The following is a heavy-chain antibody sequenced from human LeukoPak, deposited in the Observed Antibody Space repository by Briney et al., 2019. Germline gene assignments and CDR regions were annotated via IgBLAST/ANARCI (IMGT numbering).Heavy chain of an antibody. V-gene: IGHV3-21*01. CDR3: AKDADKGAFDI. D-gene: IGHD2-15*01. CDR1: GFTFSSYS. J-gene: IGHJ3*02. CDR2: ISSSSSYI. Sequence: GGSLRLSCAVSGFTFSSYSMNWVRQAPGKGLEWVSSISSSSSYIYYADSVKGRFTISRDNAKNSLYLQMNSLRAEDTAVYYCAKDADKGAFDIWGQGTMVTVSS.